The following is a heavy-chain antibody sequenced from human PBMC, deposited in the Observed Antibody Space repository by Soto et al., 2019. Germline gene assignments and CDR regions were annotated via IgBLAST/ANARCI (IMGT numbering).Heavy chain of an antibody. Sequence: QVQLVESGGGLVKPGGSLRLSCAASGFTFSDYYMTWIRQAPGKGLDWVSYIISSGSTKYYADPVKGRFTISRDNGKNSLYLQMNSLRAEDTAVYYRARAISGVGILDYWGQGTLVTVSS. CDR2: IISSGSTK. V-gene: IGHV3-11*01. CDR3: ARAISGVGILDY. D-gene: IGHD3-3*01. J-gene: IGHJ4*02. CDR1: GFTFSDYY.